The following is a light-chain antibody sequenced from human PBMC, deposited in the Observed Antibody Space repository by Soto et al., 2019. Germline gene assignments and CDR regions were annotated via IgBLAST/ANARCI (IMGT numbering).Light chain of an antibody. CDR3: QQYDNLPPFT. CDR2: DAS. V-gene: IGKV1-33*01. CDR1: QDISNY. Sequence: DLQMTQSPSSLSASVGDRVTITCQASQDISNYLNWYQQKPGKASKLLIYDASNLETGVPSRFCGSGSGTDFTFTISSLQPEDIATYYCQQYDNLPPFTFGPGTKVDIK. J-gene: IGKJ3*01.